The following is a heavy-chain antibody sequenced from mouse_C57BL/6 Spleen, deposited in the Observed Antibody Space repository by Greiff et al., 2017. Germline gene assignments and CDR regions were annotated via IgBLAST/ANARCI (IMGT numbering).Heavy chain of an antibody. CDR2: INPNNGGT. Sequence: EVQLQQSGPELVKPGASVKMSCKASGYTFTDYNMHWVKQSHGQSLEWIGYINPNNGGTSYNQKFKGKATLTVNKSSSTAYMELRSLTSEGSAVYYCAYYYGSSYDYARDYWGQGTTVTVSS. J-gene: IGHJ4*01. D-gene: IGHD1-1*01. CDR1: GYTFTDYN. CDR3: AYYYGSSYDYARDY. V-gene: IGHV1-22*01.